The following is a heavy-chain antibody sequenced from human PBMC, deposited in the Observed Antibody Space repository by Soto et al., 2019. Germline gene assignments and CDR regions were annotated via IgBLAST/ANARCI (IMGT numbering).Heavy chain of an antibody. CDR1: GFTFSSYG. J-gene: IGHJ4*02. D-gene: IGHD5-18*01. CDR3: ARVGDTTVVFPFDY. CDR2: IWYDGSNK. V-gene: IGHV3-33*01. Sequence: PGGSLRLSCASSGFTFSSYGMHWVRQAPGKGLEWVAVIWYDGSNKYYADSVKGRFTISRDNSKNTLYLQMNSLRAEDTAVYFCARVGDTTVVFPFDYWGQGT.